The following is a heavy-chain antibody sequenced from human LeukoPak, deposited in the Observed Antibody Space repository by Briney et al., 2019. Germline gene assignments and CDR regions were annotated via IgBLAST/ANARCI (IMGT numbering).Heavy chain of an antibody. CDR2: ISSSSSYI. D-gene: IGHD3-22*01. V-gene: IGHV3-21*01. J-gene: IGHJ4*02. CDR3: PRAPPGTHYESSGYLGYFDY. Sequence: GGSLRLSCAASGFTFSSYYMNWVRQAPGKGLEWVSSISSSSSYIYYADAVERRFTISSDNDKHSLYLQMNSLRAEDTAVYYCPRAPPGTHYESSGYLGYFDYWGEGTLVTVSS. CDR1: GFTFSSYY.